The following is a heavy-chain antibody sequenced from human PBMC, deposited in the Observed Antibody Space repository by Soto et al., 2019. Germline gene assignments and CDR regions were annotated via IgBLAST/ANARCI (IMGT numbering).Heavy chain of an antibody. CDR3: ARGDHCSGGSCYLGWFDP. CDR2: IYYSGST. CDR1: GGSISSYY. D-gene: IGHD2-15*01. Sequence: SETLSLTCTVSGGSISSYYWSWIRQPPGKGLEWIGYIYYSGSTNYNPSLKSRVTISVDTSKNQFSLKLSSVTAADTAVYYCARGDHCSGGSCYLGWFDPWGQGTLVTVSS. V-gene: IGHV4-59*08. J-gene: IGHJ5*02.